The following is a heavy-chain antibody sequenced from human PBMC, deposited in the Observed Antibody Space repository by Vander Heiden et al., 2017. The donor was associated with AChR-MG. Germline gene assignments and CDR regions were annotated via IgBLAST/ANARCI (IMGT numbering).Heavy chain of an antibody. CDR3: ARDKDYYDSCNKYYYFDL. J-gene: IGHJ2*01. CDR1: GFTFDDYA. CDR2: ISWSSGTI. D-gene: IGHD3-22*01. V-gene: IGHV3-9*01. Sequence: EVQLVDSGGGLVQPGRSLRLSCAASGFTFDDYAMHWVRQVPGKGLEWVSGISWSSGTIYYADSVKGRFTVSRDNAKNSLYLQMNSLRPEDTALYFCARDKDYYDSCNKYYYFDLWGRGTLVTVSS.